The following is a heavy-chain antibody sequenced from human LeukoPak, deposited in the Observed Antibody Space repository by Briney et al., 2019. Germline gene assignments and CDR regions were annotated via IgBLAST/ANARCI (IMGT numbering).Heavy chain of an antibody. CDR1: GGTFTRYG. J-gene: IGHJ4*02. CDR3: ARDDSSGYYYG. Sequence: SVKVSCKASGGTFTRYGISWVRQAPGQGLEWMGRIIPVLDMTNYAQKFQGRVTISAATSTSTAYMELSTLRSEDTAMYYCARDDSSGYYYGWGQGTLVSVSS. D-gene: IGHD3-22*01. CDR2: IIPVLDMT. V-gene: IGHV1-69*04.